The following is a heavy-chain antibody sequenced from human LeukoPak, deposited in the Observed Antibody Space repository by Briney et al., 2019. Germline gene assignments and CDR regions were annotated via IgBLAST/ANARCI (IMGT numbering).Heavy chain of an antibody. CDR2: INHSGST. V-gene: IGHV4-34*01. J-gene: IGHJ6*02. D-gene: IGHD6-19*01. CDR1: GGSFSGYY. Sequence: PSETLSLTCAVYGGSFSGYYWSWIRQPPGKGLEWIGEINHSGSTNYNPSLKSRVTISVDTSKNQFSLKLSSVTAADTAVYYCARGPHLAFSGWYYYYYGMDVWGQGTTVTVSS. CDR3: ARGPHLAFSGWYYYYYGMDV.